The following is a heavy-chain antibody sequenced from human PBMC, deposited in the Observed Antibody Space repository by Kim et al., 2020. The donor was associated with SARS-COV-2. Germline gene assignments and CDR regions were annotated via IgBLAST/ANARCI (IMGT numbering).Heavy chain of an antibody. Sequence: GGSLRLSCSASGFTFSSYAMHWVRQAPGKGLEYVSAISSNGGSTYYADSVKGRFTISRDNSKNTLYLQMSSLRAEDTAVYYCVKGRLWFGELLEAFDIWGQGTMVTVSS. D-gene: IGHD3-10*01. CDR3: VKGRLWFGELLEAFDI. J-gene: IGHJ3*02. CDR2: ISSNGGST. CDR1: GFTFSSYA. V-gene: IGHV3-64D*06.